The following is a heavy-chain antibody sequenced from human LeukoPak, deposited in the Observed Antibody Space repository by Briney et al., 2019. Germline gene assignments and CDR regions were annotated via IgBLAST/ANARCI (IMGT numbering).Heavy chain of an antibody. CDR1: GFTFSSYS. V-gene: IGHV3-21*01. J-gene: IGHJ4*02. D-gene: IGHD1-26*01. Sequence: GGSLRLSCAASGFTFSSYSMNWVRHAQGKGLEWVSSISSSSSYIYYADSVKGRFTISRDNAKNSLYLQMNSVRAEDTAVYYCARRRSGSYYFDYWGQGTLVTVSS. CDR2: ISSSSSYI. CDR3: ARRRSGSYYFDY.